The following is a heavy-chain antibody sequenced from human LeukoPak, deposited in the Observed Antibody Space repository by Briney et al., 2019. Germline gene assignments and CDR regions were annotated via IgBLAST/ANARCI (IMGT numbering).Heavy chain of an antibody. CDR2: ISYDGSNK. CDR3: AKEGYYYDSSGYGPLNFDY. J-gene: IGHJ4*02. Sequence: PGGSLRLSCAASGFTFSSYGMHWVRQAPGKGLEWVAVISYDGSNKYYADSVKGRFTISRDNSKNTLYLQMNSLRAGDTAVYYCAKEGYYYDSSGYGPLNFDYWGQGTLVTVSS. V-gene: IGHV3-30*18. D-gene: IGHD3-22*01. CDR1: GFTFSSYG.